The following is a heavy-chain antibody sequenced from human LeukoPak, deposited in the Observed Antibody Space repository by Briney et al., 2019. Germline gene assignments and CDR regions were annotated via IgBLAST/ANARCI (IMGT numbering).Heavy chain of an antibody. CDR1: GGTFSSYA. Sequence: SVKVSCKASGGTFSSYAISWVRQAPGQGLEWMGGIIPIFGTANYAQKFQGRVTITADESTSTAYMELSSLRSEDTAVYYCATRIAAAGTGVDYWGQGTLVTVSS. V-gene: IGHV1-69*01. J-gene: IGHJ4*02. D-gene: IGHD6-13*01. CDR2: IIPIFGTA. CDR3: ATRIAAAGTGVDY.